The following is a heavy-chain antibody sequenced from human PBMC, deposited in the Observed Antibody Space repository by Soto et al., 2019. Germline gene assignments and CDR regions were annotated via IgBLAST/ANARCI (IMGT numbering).Heavy chain of an antibody. Sequence: GGSLRLSCAASGFNFSNHWMHWVRQRPGEGLVWVSRITSDGKSKAYAESVKGRFAISRDNAKDTLYLQMNGLTAEDTAVYYCAGDSGDWRINWFVPWGLGTLVTVSS. CDR3: AGDSGDWRINWFVP. CDR2: ITSDGKSK. J-gene: IGHJ5*02. D-gene: IGHD2-21*02. CDR1: GFNFSNHW. V-gene: IGHV3-74*01.